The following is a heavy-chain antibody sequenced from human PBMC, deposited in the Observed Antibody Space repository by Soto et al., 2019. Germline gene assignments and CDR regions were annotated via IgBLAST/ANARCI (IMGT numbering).Heavy chain of an antibody. V-gene: IGHV1-69*02. CDR1: GGTFSSYT. J-gene: IGHJ6*02. CDR2: IIPILGIA. D-gene: IGHD3-10*01. CDR3: ARGEVQGVSDYYYYGMDV. Sequence: QVQLVQSGAEVKKPGSSVKVSCKASGGTFSSYTISWVRQAPGQGLEWMGRIIPILGIANYAQKFQGRVTITADKCTNTACKGVSSLRSEDTAVYYCARGEVQGVSDYYYYGMDVWGQGTTVTVSS.